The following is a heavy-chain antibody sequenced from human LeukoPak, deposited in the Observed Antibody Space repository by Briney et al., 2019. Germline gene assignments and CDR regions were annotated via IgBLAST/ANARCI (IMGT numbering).Heavy chain of an antibody. CDR1: GGTFSSYA. CDR2: IITILDIA. V-gene: IGHV1-69*04. Sequence: SVKVSCKASGGTFSSYAISWVRQAPGQGLECMGRIITILDIATYAQKFQGRVTITADKSTSTAYMELSSLSSEDTAVYYCARDQGVTDPPPYGLDVWGQGTTVTVSS. D-gene: IGHD3-10*01. J-gene: IGHJ6*02. CDR3: ARDQGVTDPPPYGLDV.